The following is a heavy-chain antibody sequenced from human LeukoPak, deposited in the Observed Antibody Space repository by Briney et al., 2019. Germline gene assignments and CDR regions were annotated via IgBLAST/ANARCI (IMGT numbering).Heavy chain of an antibody. J-gene: IGHJ4*02. D-gene: IGHD4-17*01. CDR3: ARGPPPETMTTVTYFDY. Sequence: GSSAKVSCKASGGTFSSYAISWVRQAPGQGLEWMGRIIPIFGTANYAQKFQGRVTITTDESTSTAYMELSSLRSEDTAVYYCARGPPPETMTTVTYFDYWGQGTLVTVSS. CDR1: GGTFSSYA. CDR2: IIPIFGTA. V-gene: IGHV1-69*05.